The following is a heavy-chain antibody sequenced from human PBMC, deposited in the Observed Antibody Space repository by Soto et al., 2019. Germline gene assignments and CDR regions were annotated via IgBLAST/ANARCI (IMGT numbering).Heavy chain of an antibody. Sequence: GGSLRLSCAASGFTFSSYAMHWVRQAPGKGLEWVAVISYDGSNKYYADSVKGRFTISRDNSKNTLYLQMNSLRAEDTAVYYCARGAYSSSSQDYWGQGTLVTVSS. J-gene: IGHJ4*02. D-gene: IGHD6-6*01. CDR2: ISYDGSNK. V-gene: IGHV3-30-3*01. CDR1: GFTFSSYA. CDR3: ARGAYSSSSQDY.